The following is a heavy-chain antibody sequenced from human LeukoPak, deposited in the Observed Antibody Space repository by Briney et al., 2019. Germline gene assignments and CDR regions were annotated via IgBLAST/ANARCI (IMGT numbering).Heavy chain of an antibody. J-gene: IGHJ4*02. Sequence: SETLSLTCAVYVGSLSDVHGNWIRQSPAKGLEWLGEMKQSGTPRYNPSLQSRVTISVDKSKNQFSLNVRSVTAADTAVYYCASRPFLYGFRTYFDNWAQGTLVTVSS. D-gene: IGHD3-10*01. CDR2: MKQSGTP. V-gene: IGHV4-34*01. CDR1: VGSLSDVH. CDR3: ASRPFLYGFRTYFDN.